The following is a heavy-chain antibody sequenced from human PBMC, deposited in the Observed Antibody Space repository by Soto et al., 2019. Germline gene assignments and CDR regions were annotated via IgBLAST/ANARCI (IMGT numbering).Heavy chain of an antibody. Sequence: SETLSLTCTVSGGSITSGGYYWNWIRQHPGKGLEWIGYIFYTGTTRYNSALQSRVSISVDSTKNHFSLKLTSVTAADTAVYYCARETTLFGVALQTGFDHWGPGTLVTVSS. J-gene: IGHJ5*02. CDR2: IFYTGTT. V-gene: IGHV4-31*03. CDR1: GGSITSGGYY. CDR3: ARETTLFGVALQTGFDH. D-gene: IGHD3-3*01.